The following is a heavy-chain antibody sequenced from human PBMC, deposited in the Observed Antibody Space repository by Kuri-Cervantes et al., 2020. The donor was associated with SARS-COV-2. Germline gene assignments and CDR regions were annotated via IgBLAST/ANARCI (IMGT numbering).Heavy chain of an antibody. D-gene: IGHD5-12*01. Sequence: GESLKISCPASGFTFSSYSMNWVRQAPGKGLEWVSSISSSSFYIYYADSVKGRFTISRDNAKNSLYLQMNSLRAEDTAVYYCARAGVKDIVATITSYYYYYGMDVWGQGTTVTVSS. CDR2: ISSSSFYI. CDR3: ARAGVKDIVATITSYYYYYGMDV. CDR1: GFTFSSYS. J-gene: IGHJ6*02. V-gene: IGHV3-21*01.